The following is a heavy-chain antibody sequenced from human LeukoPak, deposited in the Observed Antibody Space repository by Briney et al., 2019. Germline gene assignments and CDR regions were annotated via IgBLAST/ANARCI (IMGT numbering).Heavy chain of an antibody. CDR2: IIPIFGTA. CDR1: GGTFSSYA. V-gene: IGHV1-69*05. Sequence: GASVKVSCKASGGTFSSYAISWVRQAPGQGLEWMGRIIPIFGTANYAQKFQGRVTITTDESTSTAYMELSSLRSEDTAVYYWARYYYDSSGYYYEYFQHWGQGTLVTVSS. D-gene: IGHD3-22*01. CDR3: ARYYYDSSGYYYEYFQH. J-gene: IGHJ1*01.